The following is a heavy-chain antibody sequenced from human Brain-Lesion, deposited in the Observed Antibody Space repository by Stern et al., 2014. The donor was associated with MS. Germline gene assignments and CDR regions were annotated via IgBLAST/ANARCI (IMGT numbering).Heavy chain of an antibody. CDR2: IRTDNTYI. J-gene: IGHJ4*02. D-gene: IGHD2-8*01. CDR1: GFTFSSYS. V-gene: IGHV3-21*01. CDR3: ARTKIRVLNCLDY. Sequence: EVHLVESGGGLVKPGGSLRLSCAASGFTFSSYSMTWVRQAPGKGLEWVSSIRTDNTYISYAASVQGRFSLSRDNATSSLSLQLDSLRAEDAAVYGCARTKIRVLNCLDYWGQGTLVTVSS.